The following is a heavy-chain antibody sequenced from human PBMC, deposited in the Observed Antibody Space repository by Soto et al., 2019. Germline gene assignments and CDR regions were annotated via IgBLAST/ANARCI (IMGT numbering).Heavy chain of an antibody. CDR1: GYIFSRYW. V-gene: IGHV5-51*01. CDR2: IYPGDSDA. CDR3: PRPRLERSHDGFAV. Sequence: SLKISCKGSGYIFSRYWIAWVRQMPGKGLEWMGIIYPGDSDARISPSFQGQVTISADKSISTAFLQWSSLKASDTAIYYCPRPRLERSHDGFAVWGQGTMVTVSS. J-gene: IGHJ3*01. D-gene: IGHD1-1*01.